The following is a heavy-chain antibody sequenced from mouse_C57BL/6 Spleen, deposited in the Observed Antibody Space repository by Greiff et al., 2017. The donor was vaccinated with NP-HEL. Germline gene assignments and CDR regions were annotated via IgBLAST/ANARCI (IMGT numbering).Heavy chain of an antibody. Sequence: QVQLQQSGAELVKPGASVKISCKASGYAFSSYWMNWVKQRPGKGLEWIGQIYPGDGDTNYNGKFKGKATLTADKSSSTAYMQLSSLTSEDSAVYCCARGYYGSRYYFDYWGQGTTLTVSS. CDR1: GYAFSSYW. CDR2: IYPGDGDT. J-gene: IGHJ2*01. D-gene: IGHD1-1*01. V-gene: IGHV1-80*01. CDR3: ARGYYGSRYYFDY.